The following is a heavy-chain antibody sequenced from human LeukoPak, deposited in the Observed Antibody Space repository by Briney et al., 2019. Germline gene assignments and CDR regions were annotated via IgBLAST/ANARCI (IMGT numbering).Heavy chain of an antibody. CDR2: ISYDGSNK. J-gene: IGHJ4*02. V-gene: IGHV3-30*04. Sequence: GRSLRLSCAASGFTFSSYAMHWVRQAPGKGLEWVAVISYDGSNKYYADSVKGRFTISRDNSKNTLYLQMNSLRAEDTAVYYCAGSGGMVRGIYNWGQGTLVTVSS. CDR1: GFTFSSYA. D-gene: IGHD3-10*01. CDR3: AGSGGMVRGIYN.